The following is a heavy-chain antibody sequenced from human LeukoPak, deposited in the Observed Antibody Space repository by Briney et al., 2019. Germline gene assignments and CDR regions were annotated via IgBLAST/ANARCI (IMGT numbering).Heavy chain of an antibody. D-gene: IGHD6-13*01. J-gene: IGHJ4*02. CDR1: GGSISSSSYY. Sequence: PSETLSLTCTVSGGSISSSSYYWGWIRQPPGKGLEWIGSIYYSGSTYYNPSLKSRVTMSVDTSNNQFSLNLSSVTAADTAVYYCARGGSLRAAAGRWDYWGQGTLVTVSS. V-gene: IGHV4-39*07. CDR2: IYYSGST. CDR3: ARGGSLRAAAGRWDY.